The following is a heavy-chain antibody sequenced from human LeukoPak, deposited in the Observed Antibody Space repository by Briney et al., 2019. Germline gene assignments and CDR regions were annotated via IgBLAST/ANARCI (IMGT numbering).Heavy chain of an antibody. D-gene: IGHD6-19*01. CDR2: IYYSGST. CDR1: GGSISSYY. Sequence: SETLSLTCTVSGGSISSYYWSWIRQPPGKGLEWIGYIYYSGSTNYNPSLKSRVTISVDTSKNQFSLKLSSVTAADTAVYYCARIGMGSGWYYFDYWGQGTLVTVSS. CDR3: ARIGMGSGWYYFDY. J-gene: IGHJ4*02. V-gene: IGHV4-59*01.